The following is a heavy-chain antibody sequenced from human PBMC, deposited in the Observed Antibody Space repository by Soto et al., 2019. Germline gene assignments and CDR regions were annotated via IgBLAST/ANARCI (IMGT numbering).Heavy chain of an antibody. CDR2: ISGSGGST. D-gene: IGHD3-22*01. J-gene: IGHJ6*02. CDR1: GFTFSNYA. CDR3: ARFYYDSSGYLPSPYYYYYGMDV. Sequence: PGGSLRLSCAASGFTFSNYAVTWVRQAPGKGLEWVSTISGSGGSTYYADSVKGRFTISRDNAKNSLYLQMDSLRAEDTAVYYCARFYYDSSGYLPSPYYYYYGMDVWGQGTTVTVSS. V-gene: IGHV3-23*01.